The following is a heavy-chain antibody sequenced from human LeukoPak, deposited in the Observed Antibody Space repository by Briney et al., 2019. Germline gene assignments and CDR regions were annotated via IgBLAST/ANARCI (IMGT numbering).Heavy chain of an antibody. CDR3: ARDYADTMVGGVIISYWFDP. J-gene: IGHJ5*02. CDR1: GGTFSSYA. Sequence: ASVKVSCKASGGTFSSYAISWVRQAPGQGLEWMGSIIPILGIANYAEKLQGRVTITADKSTSTAYMEQSSLRSEDTAVYYCARDYADTMVGGVIISYWFDPWGQGPLVTLSS. D-gene: IGHD3-10*01. V-gene: IGHV1-69*04. CDR2: IIPILGIA.